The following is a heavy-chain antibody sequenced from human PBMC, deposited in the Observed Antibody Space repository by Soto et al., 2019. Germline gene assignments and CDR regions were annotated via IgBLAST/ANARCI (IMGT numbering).Heavy chain of an antibody. CDR2: IIPIFGTA. V-gene: IGHV1-69*13. CDR1: GGTFSSYA. CDR3: ARHFYDSSGYYPFDY. J-gene: IGHJ4*02. Sequence: SVNVSCKASGGTFSSYAISWVRQAPGQGLEWMGGIIPIFGTANYAQKFQGRVTITADESTSTAYMELSSLRSEDTAVYYCARHFYDSSGYYPFDYWGQGTLVTVSS. D-gene: IGHD3-22*01.